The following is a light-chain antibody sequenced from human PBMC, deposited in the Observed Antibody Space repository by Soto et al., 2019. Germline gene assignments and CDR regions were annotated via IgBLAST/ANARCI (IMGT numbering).Light chain of an antibody. J-gene: IGLJ2*01. CDR3: QSYDTALSVYVV. Sequence: QSVLTQPPSVSGAPGQRVTISCTGSSSTIGAGFDVHGYQQLPGTAPKLLIYGDTNRPSGVPDRFSGSKSGTSASLVITGLQAEDEADYYCQSYDTALSVYVVFGGGTKLTVL. CDR1: SSTIGAGFD. V-gene: IGLV1-40*01. CDR2: GDT.